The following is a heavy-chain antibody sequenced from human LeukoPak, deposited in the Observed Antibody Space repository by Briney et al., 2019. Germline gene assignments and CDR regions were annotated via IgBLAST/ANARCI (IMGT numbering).Heavy chain of an antibody. CDR2: ISAYNGNT. D-gene: IGHD2-2*01. V-gene: IGHV1-18*01. CDR1: GYTFTSYG. J-gene: IGHJ4*02. Sequence: GASVKVSCKASGYTFTSYGISWVRQAPGQGLEWMGWISAYNGNTNYAQKLQGRVTMTTDTFTSTAYMELRSLRSDDTAVYYCASAEGYCSSTSCLFDYWGQGTLVTVSS. CDR3: ASAEGYCSSTSCLFDY.